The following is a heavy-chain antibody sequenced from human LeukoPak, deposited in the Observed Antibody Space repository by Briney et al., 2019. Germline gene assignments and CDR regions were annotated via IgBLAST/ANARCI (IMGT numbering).Heavy chain of an antibody. CDR3: ARGGSGWYTYNWFDP. V-gene: IGHV1-69*05. CDR2: IIPIFGTA. J-gene: IGHJ5*02. Sequence: SVKVSCKASGGTFSSYTISWVRQAPGQGLEWMGRIIPIFGTANYAQKFQGRVTITTDESTSTAYMELSSLRSEDTAVYYCARGGSGWYTYNWFDPWGQGTLVTVSS. CDR1: GGTFSSYT. D-gene: IGHD6-19*01.